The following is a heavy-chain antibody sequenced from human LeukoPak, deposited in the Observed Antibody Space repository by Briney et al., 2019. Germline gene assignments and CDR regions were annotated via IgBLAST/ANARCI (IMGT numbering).Heavy chain of an antibody. J-gene: IGHJ4*02. CDR1: GFTFSRSW. CDR2: INQDGSEK. CDR3: ARLYSRVGPFDY. Sequence: GGSLRLSCAAFGFTFSRSWMSWVRQAPGKGLEWLANINQDGSEKYYVDSVKGRFTISRDNAKNSLYLQMNSLRAEDTAVYYCARLYSRVGPFDYWGQGTLVTVSS. D-gene: IGHD5-18*01. V-gene: IGHV3-7*01.